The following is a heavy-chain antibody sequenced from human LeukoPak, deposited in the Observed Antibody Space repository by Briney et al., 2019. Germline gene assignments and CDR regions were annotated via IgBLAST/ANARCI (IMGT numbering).Heavy chain of an antibody. D-gene: IGHD6-13*01. V-gene: IGHV4-38-2*02. J-gene: IGHJ5*02. Sequence: SETLSLTCTVSGYSISSDYYWGWIRQPPGQGLEWIGSIYHSGSTYYNPSLKSRVTISVDTSKNQFSLKLSSVTAADTAVYYCARDGGLQLGWFDPWGQGTLVTVSS. CDR1: GYSISSDYY. CDR3: ARDGGLQLGWFDP. CDR2: IYHSGST.